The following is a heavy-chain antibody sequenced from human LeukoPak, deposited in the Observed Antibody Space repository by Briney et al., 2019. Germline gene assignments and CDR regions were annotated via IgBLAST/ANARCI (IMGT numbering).Heavy chain of an antibody. Sequence: GGSLRLSCAASGFTFSSYAMHWVRQAPGKGLEWVSYISSSGSTIYYADSVKGRFTISRDNAKNSLYLQMNSLRAEDTAVYYCARDFGFGVVPAAIESPLPYYYYYYGMDVWGKGTTVTVSS. D-gene: IGHD2-2*02. CDR2: ISSSGSTI. V-gene: IGHV3-48*03. CDR3: ARDFGFGVVPAAIESPLPYYYYYYGMDV. CDR1: GFTFSSYA. J-gene: IGHJ6*04.